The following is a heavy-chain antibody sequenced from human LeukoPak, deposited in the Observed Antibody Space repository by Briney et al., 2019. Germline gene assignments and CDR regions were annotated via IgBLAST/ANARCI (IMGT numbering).Heavy chain of an antibody. V-gene: IGHV4-39*07. D-gene: IGHD6-13*01. CDR1: GGSISSSSYY. CDR3: ARVLAAAGNNWFDP. Sequence: KPSETLSLTCTVSGGSISSSSYYWGWIRQPPGKGLEWIGGIYYSGSTYYNPSLKSRVTISVDTSKYQFSLKLSSVTAADTAMYYCARVLAAAGNNWFDPWGQGTLVTVSS. CDR2: IYYSGST. J-gene: IGHJ5*02.